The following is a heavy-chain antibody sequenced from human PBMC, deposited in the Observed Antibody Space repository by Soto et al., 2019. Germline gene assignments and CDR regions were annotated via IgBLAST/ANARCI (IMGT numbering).Heavy chain of an antibody. D-gene: IGHD3-3*01. V-gene: IGHV3-30*18. CDR2: ISYDGSNK. J-gene: IGHJ4*02. Sequence: GSLRLSCAASGFTFSSYGMHWVRQAPGKGLEWVAVISYDGSNKYYADSVKGRFTISRDNSKNTLYLQMNSLRAEDTAVYYCAKGKPGFGVVSAFDYWGQGTLVTVSS. CDR1: GFTFSSYG. CDR3: AKGKPGFGVVSAFDY.